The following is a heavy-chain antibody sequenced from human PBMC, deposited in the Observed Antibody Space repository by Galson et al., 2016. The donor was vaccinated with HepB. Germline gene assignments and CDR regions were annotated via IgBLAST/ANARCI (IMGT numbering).Heavy chain of an antibody. CDR1: GFTFSKYA. CDR2: ISGNGGLT. J-gene: IGHJ4*02. V-gene: IGHV3-23*01. CDR3: AKWAGTATILLWSGPFDD. Sequence: SLRLSCAASGFTFSKYAMSWVRQPAGKGLEWVSGISGNGGLTYHADPVQGRFTISRDNSENTVFLQMNSLRPEDTAIYYCAKWAGTATILLWSGPFDDWGRGALVTVSS. D-gene: IGHD3-10*01.